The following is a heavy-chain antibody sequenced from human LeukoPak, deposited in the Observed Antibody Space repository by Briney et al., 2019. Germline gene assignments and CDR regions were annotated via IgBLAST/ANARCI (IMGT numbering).Heavy chain of an antibody. V-gene: IGHV3-21*01. Sequence: GGSLRLSCAASGFTFSDYSMNWVRQAPGKGLEWVSSISYSSSYIYYADSVKGRFTISRDNAKDSLFLQMNSLRAEDTAVYYCARSPGIRARNDYWGQGTLVTVSS. CDR2: ISYSSSYI. CDR1: GFTFSDYS. D-gene: IGHD1-14*01. J-gene: IGHJ4*02. CDR3: ARSPGIRARNDY.